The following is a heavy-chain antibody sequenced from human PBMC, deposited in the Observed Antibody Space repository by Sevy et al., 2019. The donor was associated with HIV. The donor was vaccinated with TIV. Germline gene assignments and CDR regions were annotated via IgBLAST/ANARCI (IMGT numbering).Heavy chain of an antibody. CDR3: ARDSKERFLEWLLEAYGMDV. CDR1: GYTFTSYG. CDR2: ISAYNGNT. J-gene: IGHJ6*02. Sequence: ASVKVSCKASGYTFTSYGISWVRQAPGQGLEWMGWISAYNGNTNYAQKLQGRVTRTTDKSTSTAYMELRSLGSDETAVYYCARDSKERFLEWLLEAYGMDVWGQGTTVTVSS. V-gene: IGHV1-18*01. D-gene: IGHD3-3*01.